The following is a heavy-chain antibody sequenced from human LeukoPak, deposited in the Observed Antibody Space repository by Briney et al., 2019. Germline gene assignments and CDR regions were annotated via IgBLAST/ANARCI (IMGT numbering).Heavy chain of an antibody. CDR3: ARGWNSSPRDF. D-gene: IGHD1/OR15-1a*01. CDR2: INADSGDT. V-gene: IGHV1-2*02. J-gene: IGHJ4*02. CDR1: GYTFTGQY. Sequence: ASVTVSFKASGYTFTGQYMHWVRQAAGQGIEWMGRINADSGDTNYAQNFQGRVTMTRDTSISTAYMELSSLRFDDTAVYYCARGWNSSPRDFWGQGTLVTVSS.